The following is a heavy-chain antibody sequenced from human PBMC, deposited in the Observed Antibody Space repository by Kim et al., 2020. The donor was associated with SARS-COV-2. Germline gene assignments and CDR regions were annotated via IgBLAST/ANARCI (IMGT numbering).Heavy chain of an antibody. J-gene: IGHJ4*02. Sequence: ASVKVSCKASGYTFTGHFMHWVRQAPGQGLEWMAWINPNSGGTNYAQKFQGRVTMTRDTSISTAYMELSRLTSDDTAMYYCARGPPYGSGSYWGQGTLVTVTS. CDR1: GYTFTGHF. CDR3: ARGPPYGSGSY. D-gene: IGHD3-10*01. CDR2: INPNSGGT. V-gene: IGHV1-2*02.